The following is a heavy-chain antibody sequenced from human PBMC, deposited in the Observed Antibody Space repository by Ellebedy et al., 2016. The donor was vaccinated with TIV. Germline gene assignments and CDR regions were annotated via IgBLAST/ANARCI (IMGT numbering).Heavy chain of an antibody. CDR2: IWYDGSNK. CDR1: GFTFSSYG. J-gene: IGHJ6*02. D-gene: IGHD6-19*01. CDR3: ARDFDSGWSMDV. V-gene: IGHV3-33*01. Sequence: GGSLRLXXAASGFTFSSYGMHWVRQAPGKGLEWVAVIWYDGSNKYYADSVKGRFTISRDNSKNTLYLQMNSLRAEDTAVYYCARDFDSGWSMDVWGQGATVTVSS.